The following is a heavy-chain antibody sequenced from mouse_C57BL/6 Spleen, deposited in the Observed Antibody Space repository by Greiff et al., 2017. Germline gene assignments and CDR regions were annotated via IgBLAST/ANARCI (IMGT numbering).Heavy chain of an antibody. CDR1: GFNIKDYY. Sequence: EVQGVESGAELVKPGASVKLSCTASGFNIKDYYMHWVKQRTEQGLEWIGRIDPEDGDTKYAPKFQGKATITADTSSNTAYLQLSSLTSEDTAVYYCAGITTVAWYFDVWGTGTSVTVSS. V-gene: IGHV14-2*01. J-gene: IGHJ1*03. D-gene: IGHD1-1*01. CDR3: AGITTVAWYFDV. CDR2: IDPEDGDT.